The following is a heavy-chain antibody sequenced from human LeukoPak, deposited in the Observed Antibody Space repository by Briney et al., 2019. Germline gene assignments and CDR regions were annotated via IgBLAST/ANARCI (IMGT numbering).Heavy chain of an antibody. CDR1: GFTFSNAW. CDR3: TTDPVIAAAGTVDY. V-gene: IGHV3-15*01. J-gene: IGHJ4*02. Sequence: PGGSLRLSCAASGFTFSNAWMSWVRQAPGKGLEWVGRIKSKTDGGTTDYAAPVKGRFTISRDDSKDTLYLQMNSLKTEDTAVYYCTTDPVIAAAGTVDYWGQGTLVTVSS. CDR2: IKSKTDGGTT. D-gene: IGHD6-13*01.